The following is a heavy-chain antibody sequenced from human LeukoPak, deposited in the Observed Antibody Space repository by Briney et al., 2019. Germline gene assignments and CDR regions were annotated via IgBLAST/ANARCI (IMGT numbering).Heavy chain of an antibody. V-gene: IGHV3-21*01. CDR1: GFTFSSYG. Sequence: GRSLRLSCAASGFTFSSYGMHWVRQPPEKGLEWVSSISSSNSYIYYADSVKGRFTISRDNAKNSLYLQMNSLRAEDRAVYYCATGNGGLFDYWGQGTLVTVSS. CDR2: ISSSNSYI. J-gene: IGHJ4*02. CDR3: ATGNGGLFDY. D-gene: IGHD2-8*01.